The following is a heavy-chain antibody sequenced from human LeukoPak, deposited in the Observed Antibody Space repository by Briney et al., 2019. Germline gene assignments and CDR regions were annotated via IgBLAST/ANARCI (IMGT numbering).Heavy chain of an antibody. J-gene: IGHJ4*02. CDR3: ARVPGPHYRDSNIIDY. CDR2: IIPLIDIT. CDR1: GSSYSSFA. D-gene: IGHD4-17*01. V-gene: IGHV1-69*04. Sequence: SVKVSCKASGSSYSSFAIRWVRQAPGQGLEWMGRIIPLIDITNYAQKFQGRVTITADKSTSTAYMELSSLRSEDTAVYYCARVPGPHYRDSNIIDYWGQGTPVTVSS.